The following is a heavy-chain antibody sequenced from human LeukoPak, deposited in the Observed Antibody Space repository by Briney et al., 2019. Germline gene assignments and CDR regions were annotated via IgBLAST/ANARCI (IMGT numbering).Heavy chain of an antibody. CDR3: ARDSSSSWSIDY. CDR1: GGSISSGGYS. V-gene: IGHV4-30-2*01. J-gene: IGHJ4*02. Sequence: SETLSLTCAVSGGSISSGGYSWSWIRQPPGKGLEWIGYIYHSGSTYYNPSLKSRVTISVDTSKNQFSLKLSSVTAADTAVYYCARDSSSSWSIDYWGQGTLVTVSS. D-gene: IGHD6-13*01. CDR2: IYHSGST.